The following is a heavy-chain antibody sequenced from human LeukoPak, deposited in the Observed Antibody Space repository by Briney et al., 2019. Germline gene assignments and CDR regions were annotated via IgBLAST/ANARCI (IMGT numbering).Heavy chain of an antibody. CDR3: ARERRIAVAGTHIDY. V-gene: IGHV4-4*02. J-gene: IGHJ4*02. CDR1: GGSISSSNW. Sequence: PSETLSLTCAVSGGSISSSNWWSWVRQPPGKGLEWIGEIYHSGSTNYNPSLKSRVTISVDKSKNQFSLKLASVTAADTAVYYCARERRIAVAGTHIDYWGQGTLVTVSS. CDR2: IYHSGST. D-gene: IGHD6-19*01.